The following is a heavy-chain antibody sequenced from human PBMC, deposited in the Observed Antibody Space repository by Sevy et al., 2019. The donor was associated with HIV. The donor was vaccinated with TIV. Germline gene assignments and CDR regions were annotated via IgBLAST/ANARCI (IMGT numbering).Heavy chain of an antibody. CDR1: GGSINSYY. V-gene: IGHV4-59*01. D-gene: IGHD3-16*01. J-gene: IGHJ4*02. CDR2: IYYTGST. Sequence: SETLSLTCTVSGGSINSYYRSWIRQPPGKRLEWIGYIYYTGSTNYNPSLKSRVTISVDTSKNQFSLKLSSVTAADTAVYYCTRGGVRDWGQGTLVTVSS. CDR3: TRGGVRD.